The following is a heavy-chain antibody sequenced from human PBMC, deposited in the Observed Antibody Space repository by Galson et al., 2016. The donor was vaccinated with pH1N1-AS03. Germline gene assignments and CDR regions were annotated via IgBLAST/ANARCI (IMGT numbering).Heavy chain of an antibody. D-gene: IGHD3-3*01. CDR1: GFTFTGST. CDR3: AAGSRFLEWLGVEYFYGRDV. J-gene: IGHJ6*02. Sequence: SVKVSCKASGFTFTGSTVQWVRQARGQRLEWIGWIVVGSGNTNYAQNFQERVSITRDKSTSTAYMSLSSLRSEDTAVYYCAAGSRFLEWLGVEYFYGRDVRGQETTVTVSS. CDR2: IVVGSGNT. V-gene: IGHV1-58*01.